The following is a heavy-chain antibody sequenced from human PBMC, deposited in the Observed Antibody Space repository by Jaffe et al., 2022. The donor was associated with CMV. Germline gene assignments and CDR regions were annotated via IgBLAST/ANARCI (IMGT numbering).Heavy chain of an antibody. CDR3: TTDVLRMGLQMTDY. J-gene: IGHJ4*02. V-gene: IGHV3-15*01. CDR2: IKSKTDGGTT. Sequence: EVQLVESGGGLVKPGGSLRLSCAASGFTFSNAWMSWVRQAPGKGLEWVGRIKSKTDGGTTDYAAPVKGRFTISRDDSKNTLYLQMNSLKTEDTAVYYCTTDVLRMGLQMTDYWGQGTLVTVSS. D-gene: IGHD5-12*01. CDR1: GFTFSNAW.